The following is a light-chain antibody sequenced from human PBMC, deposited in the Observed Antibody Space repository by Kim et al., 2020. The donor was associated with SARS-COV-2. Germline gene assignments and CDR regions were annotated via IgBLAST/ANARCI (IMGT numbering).Light chain of an antibody. CDR3: LVSYSGVGGV. CDR2: ETD. Sequence: GGTCTLPVGSSTGAVTSGNYPYGVQPKPGQAPRTLIYETDKRLSWTPARFSGALLGDKAALTLSGAQPEDEADYYCLVSYSGVGGVFGPGTKVTVL. CDR1: TGAVTSGNY. J-gene: IGLJ1*01. V-gene: IGLV7-46*01.